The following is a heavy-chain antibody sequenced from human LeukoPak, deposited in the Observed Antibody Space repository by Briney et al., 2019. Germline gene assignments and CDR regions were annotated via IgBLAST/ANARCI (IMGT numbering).Heavy chain of an antibody. CDR2: IKRDGSEK. Sequence: PGGSLRLSCAASGFTFSNSWMSWVRQAPGKGLEWEANIKRDGSEKHYVDSVKGRFTISRDNAKSSLFLQMNSLRAEDTAVYYCEGSAGYWGQGTLVTVSS. V-gene: IGHV3-7*01. CDR3: EGSAGY. CDR1: GFTFSNSW. J-gene: IGHJ4*02.